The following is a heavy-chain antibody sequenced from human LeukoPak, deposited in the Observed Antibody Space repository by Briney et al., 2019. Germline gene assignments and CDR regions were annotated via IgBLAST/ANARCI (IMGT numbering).Heavy chain of an antibody. Sequence: SETLSLTCTVSGDSIISHYWSWIRQPPGKGLEWIGYVYYSGSTNYNPSLKTRVTISVDTSKNQFSLKLTSVTAADTAVYYCARDRRYYDTRGSPLGWFDPWGLGTLVTVSS. J-gene: IGHJ5*02. CDR3: ARDRRYYDTRGSPLGWFDP. V-gene: IGHV4-59*11. CDR2: VYYSGST. D-gene: IGHD3-22*01. CDR1: GDSIISHY.